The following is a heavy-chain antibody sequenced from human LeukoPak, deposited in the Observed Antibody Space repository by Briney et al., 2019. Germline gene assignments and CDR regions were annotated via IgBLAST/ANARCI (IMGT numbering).Heavy chain of an antibody. D-gene: IGHD1-1*01. Sequence: SETLSLTCTVSGGSISSSSYYWGWIRQPPGKGLEWIGSIYYSGSTYYNPSLKSRVTISVDTSKNQFSLKLSSVTAADTAVYYCARHGTGLDYWGQGTLVTVSS. J-gene: IGHJ4*02. CDR3: ARHGTGLDY. CDR2: IYYSGST. CDR1: GGSISSSSYY. V-gene: IGHV4-39*01.